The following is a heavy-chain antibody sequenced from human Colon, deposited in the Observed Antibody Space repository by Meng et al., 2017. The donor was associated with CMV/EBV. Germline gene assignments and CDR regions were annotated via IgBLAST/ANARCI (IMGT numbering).Heavy chain of an antibody. CDR3: VRGGDGYGNFDY. CDR2: IRHDGSNI. CDR1: GFLFNQYG. V-gene: IGHV3-33*03. D-gene: IGHD5-24*01. Sequence: CIASGFLFNQYGIHWVRQAPGKGLEWLAIIRHDGSNIHYADSVKGRFTISRDNANSVLFLQMNSLRSDDAAVYYCVRGGDGYGNFDYWGQGTLVTVSS. J-gene: IGHJ4*02.